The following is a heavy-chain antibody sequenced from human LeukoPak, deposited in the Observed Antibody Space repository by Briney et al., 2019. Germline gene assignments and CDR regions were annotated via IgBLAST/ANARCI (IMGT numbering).Heavy chain of an antibody. CDR2: INPNSGGT. CDR3: ASPSRTYYDFWSGYYTDYYYMDV. Sequence: ASVKVSCEASGYTFTGYYMHWVRQAPGQGLEWMGWINPNSGGTNYAQKFQGRVTMTRDTSISTAYMELSRLRSDDTAVYYCASPSRTYYDFWSGYYTDYYYMDVWGKGTTVTVSS. V-gene: IGHV1-2*02. D-gene: IGHD3-3*01. J-gene: IGHJ6*03. CDR1: GYTFTGYY.